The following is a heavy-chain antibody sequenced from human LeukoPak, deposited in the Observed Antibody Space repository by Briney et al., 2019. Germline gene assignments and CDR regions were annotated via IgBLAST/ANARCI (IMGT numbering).Heavy chain of an antibody. CDR1: GATVNSYH. CDR2: ISYNGTT. CDR3: ARGGGYDFLSAYYFPA. Sequence: SETLSLTCTVSGATVNSYHWTWIRQPPGKGLEWIGFISYNGTTNYNPSLKSRVTISLDTSKNQFSLHLRSVTAADTAVYFCARGGGYDFLSAYYFPAWGQGALVTVSS. J-gene: IGHJ4*02. D-gene: IGHD3/OR15-3a*01. V-gene: IGHV4-59*02.